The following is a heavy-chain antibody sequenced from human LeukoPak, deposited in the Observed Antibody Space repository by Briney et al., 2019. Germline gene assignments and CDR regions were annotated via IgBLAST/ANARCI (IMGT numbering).Heavy chain of an antibody. Sequence: GASLRLSCAASGFTFSSYAMSWVRQAPGKGLEWVSAISGSGGSTYYADSVKGRFTISRDNSKNTLYLQMNSLRAEDTAVYYCAKVEVLTVTPWYFDLWGRGTLGTVSS. D-gene: IGHD4-17*01. CDR2: ISGSGGST. CDR1: GFTFSSYA. V-gene: IGHV3-23*01. J-gene: IGHJ2*01. CDR3: AKVEVLTVTPWYFDL.